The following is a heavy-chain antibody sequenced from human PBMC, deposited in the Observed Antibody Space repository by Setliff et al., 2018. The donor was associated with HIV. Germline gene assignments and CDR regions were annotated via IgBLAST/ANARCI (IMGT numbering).Heavy chain of an antibody. CDR3: ETGDYYGSGTHWRGVP. CDR2: VDPEDNNP. D-gene: IGHD3-10*01. V-gene: IGHV1-69-2*01. Sequence: ASVKVSCKASGGTSNTYAITWVRQAPGQGLEWMGRVDPEDNNPTYAEKFRDRVTISADTSTNTAYLELRSLRSEDTAVYYCETGDYYGSGTHWRGVPWGQGTLVTVSS. J-gene: IGHJ5*02. CDR1: GGTSNTYA.